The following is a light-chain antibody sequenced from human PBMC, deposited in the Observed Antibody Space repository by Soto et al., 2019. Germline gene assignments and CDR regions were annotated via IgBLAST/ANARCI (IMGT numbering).Light chain of an antibody. CDR1: QSISSY. Sequence: DIQMTQSPSSLSASVGDRVTMTCRASQSISSYLNWYQQKPGKAPKLLIYAASSLQSGVPSRFTGSGSGTEFTLTISSLQSEDFAVYYCQQYHIWPPWTSGQGTKVDIK. CDR3: QQYHIWPPWT. V-gene: IGKV1-39*01. J-gene: IGKJ1*01. CDR2: AAS.